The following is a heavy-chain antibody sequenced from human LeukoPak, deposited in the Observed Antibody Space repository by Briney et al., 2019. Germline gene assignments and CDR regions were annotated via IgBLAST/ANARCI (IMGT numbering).Heavy chain of an antibody. D-gene: IGHD3-3*01. CDR1: GGSISSYY. CDR3: ARVDFWSGYRNFDY. CDR2: IYYSGST. V-gene: IGHV4-59*08. Sequence: PSETLSLTCTVSGGSISSYYWSWIRQPPGKGLEWIGYIYYSGSTNYNPPLKSRVTISVDTSKNQFSLKLSSVTAADTAVYYCARVDFWSGYRNFDYWGQGTLVAVSS. J-gene: IGHJ4*02.